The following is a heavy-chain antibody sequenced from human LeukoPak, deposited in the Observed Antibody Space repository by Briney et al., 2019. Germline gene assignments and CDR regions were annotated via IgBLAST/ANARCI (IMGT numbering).Heavy chain of an antibody. CDR2: ITSSSSTI. Sequence: GGSLRLSCAASGFTFSNAWMSWLRQAPGKGLEWISYITSSSSTIYYADSVKGRFTISRDNAKNSLYLQMNSLRHEDTAVYYCASRVSTGNVYSCFAPWAQGTLVTVSS. D-gene: IGHD3-9*01. CDR1: GFTFSNAW. V-gene: IGHV3-48*02. CDR3: ASRVSTGNVYSCFAP. J-gene: IGHJ5*02.